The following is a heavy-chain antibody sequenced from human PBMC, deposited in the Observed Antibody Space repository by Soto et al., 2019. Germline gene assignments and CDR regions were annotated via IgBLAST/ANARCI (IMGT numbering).Heavy chain of an antibody. V-gene: IGHV4-30-4*01. CDR1: VASIRRTDYY. D-gene: IGHD2-21*02. J-gene: IGHJ5*02. CDR2: VYYTGST. Sequence: PSETLSLTCTVSVASIRRTDYYWIWIRQAPGKGLEWIGYVYYTGSTYYNPSLMSRLTISVDTSKNQFSLKLTSVTAAETAVYYCVRTAREGAVAPHWFDRWGQGTQVTVSS. CDR3: VRTAREGAVAPHWFDR.